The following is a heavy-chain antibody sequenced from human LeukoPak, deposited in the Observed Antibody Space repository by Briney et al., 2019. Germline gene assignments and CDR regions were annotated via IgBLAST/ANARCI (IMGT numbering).Heavy chain of an antibody. CDR1: GFTLSNYD. Sequence: PGGSLRLPCAASGFTLSNYDMNWVRQAPGKGLEWVSSISTSSRYIYYADSVKGRFTISRDNAKNSLYLQMNSLRAEDTAVYYCARSLGYCSSTSCLEKDYFDYWGQGTLVTVSS. D-gene: IGHD2-2*01. CDR3: ARSLGYCSSTSCLEKDYFDY. J-gene: IGHJ4*02. CDR2: ISTSSRYI. V-gene: IGHV3-21*01.